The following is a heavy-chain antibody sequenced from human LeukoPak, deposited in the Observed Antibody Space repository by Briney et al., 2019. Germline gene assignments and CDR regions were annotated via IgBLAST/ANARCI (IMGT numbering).Heavy chain of an antibody. J-gene: IGHJ4*02. D-gene: IGHD6-19*01. CDR1: GFTFCSYS. V-gene: IGHV3-21*01. CDR3: ARDDIAVAGNFVN. CDR2: IRSSSSYI. Sequence: GGYLRLSCAASGFTFCSYSMNWVRPAPRKGLEWVSSIRSSSSYIYYADSVKGRFTISRDNAKNSLYLQMNSLRAEDTAVYYCARDDIAVAGNFVNSGQGSQVTVSS.